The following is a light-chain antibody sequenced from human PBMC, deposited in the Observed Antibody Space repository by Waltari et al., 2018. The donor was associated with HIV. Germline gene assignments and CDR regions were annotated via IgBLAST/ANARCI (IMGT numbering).Light chain of an antibody. J-gene: IGLJ2*01. CDR3: CSYADNYPVV. CDR2: DIN. Sequence: QSALPQPRPVSGSPGQSVTISCTGTSSDVGGYNYASWYQHHPGKAPKFMIYDINKRPSGVPDRFSGSKSGNTASLTISGLQAEDEADYYCCSYADNYPVVFGGGTKLTVL. CDR1: SSDVGGYNY. V-gene: IGLV2-11*01.